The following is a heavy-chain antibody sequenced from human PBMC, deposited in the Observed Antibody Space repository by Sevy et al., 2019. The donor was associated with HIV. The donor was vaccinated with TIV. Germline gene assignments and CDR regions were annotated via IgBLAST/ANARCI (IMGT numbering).Heavy chain of an antibody. V-gene: IGHV3-53*01. J-gene: IGHJ6*02. D-gene: IGHD3-22*01. CDR2: IYSGANT. Sequence: GGSLRLSCAASGFNVSSNYMNWLRQAPGKGLEWVSVIYSGANTDYADSVKGRFTISRDTTKNTMYLQMNSLRAEDTAVYYCARDTITYYYDSSGYYTSGYGMDVWGQRTTVTVSS. CDR3: ARDTITYYYDSSGYYTSGYGMDV. CDR1: GFNVSSNY.